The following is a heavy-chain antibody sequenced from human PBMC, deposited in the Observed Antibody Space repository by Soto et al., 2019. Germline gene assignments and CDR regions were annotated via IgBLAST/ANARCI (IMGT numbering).Heavy chain of an antibody. Sequence: EVQLVESGGGLVQPGGSLRLSCAASGFTVSTNYISWVRQAPGQGLEWVSVIYRGDSTYYADSVKGRFTISRDNSKNTLYLQMNSLRAEDTAVYYGARVPRWSYSDAFDIWGQGTMVTVSS. CDR1: GFTVSTNY. CDR3: ARVPRWSYSDAFDI. D-gene: IGHD1-26*01. J-gene: IGHJ3*02. V-gene: IGHV3-66*01. CDR2: IYRGDST.